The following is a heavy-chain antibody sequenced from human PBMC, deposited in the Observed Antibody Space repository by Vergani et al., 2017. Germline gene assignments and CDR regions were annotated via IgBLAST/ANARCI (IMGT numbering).Heavy chain of an antibody. CDR3: ARSMVRGVFTYNWFDP. V-gene: IGHV4-59*01. CDR2: IYYSGST. J-gene: IGHJ5*02. CDR1: GGSISSYY. D-gene: IGHD3-10*01. Sequence: QVQLQESGPGLVKHSETLSLTCTVSGGSISSYYWSWIRQPPGKGLEWIGYIYYSGSTNYNPSLKSRVTISVDTSKNQFSLNLSSVTAADTAVYYCARSMVRGVFTYNWFDPWGQGTLVTVSS.